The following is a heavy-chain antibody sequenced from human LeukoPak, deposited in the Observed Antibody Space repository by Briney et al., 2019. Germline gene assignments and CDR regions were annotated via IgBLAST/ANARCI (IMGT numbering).Heavy chain of an antibody. CDR2: ISAYNGNT. CDR1: GYTFTSYG. V-gene: IGHV1-18*04. CDR3: SLGYCSGGSCYYDY. D-gene: IGHD2-15*01. J-gene: IGHJ4*02. Sequence: GASVKVSCKASGYTFTSYGISWVRQAPGQGLEWMGWISAYNGNTNYAQKLQGRVTMTTDTSTSTAYMELRSLRSDDTAVCYCSLGYCSGGSCYYDYWGQGTLVTVSS.